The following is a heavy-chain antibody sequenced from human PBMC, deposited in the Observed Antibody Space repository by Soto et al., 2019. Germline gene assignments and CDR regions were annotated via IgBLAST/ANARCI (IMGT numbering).Heavy chain of an antibody. CDR1: GGSISSGGYY. CDR3: ARDSHYYDSSGYFNWFDP. V-gene: IGHV4-31*03. D-gene: IGHD3-22*01. J-gene: IGHJ5*02. Sequence: QVQLQESGPGLVKPSQTLSLTCTVSGGSISSGGYYWSWIRQHPGKGLEWIGYIYYSGSTYYNPSLKSRVTISVDTSKNQFSLKLSSVTAADTAVYYCARDSHYYDSSGYFNWFDPWGQGTLVTVSS. CDR2: IYYSGST.